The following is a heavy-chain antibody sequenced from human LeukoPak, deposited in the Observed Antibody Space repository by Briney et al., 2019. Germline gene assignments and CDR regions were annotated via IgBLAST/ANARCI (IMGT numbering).Heavy chain of an antibody. Sequence: GGSLRLSCAASGFTFSSYSMNWVRQAPGKGPEWVSSISSSSSYIYYADSVKGRFTISRDNAKNSLYLQMNSLRAEDTAVYYCARQDGHYYYYGMDVWGQGPRSPSP. V-gene: IGHV3-21*01. CDR3: ARQDGHYYYYGMDV. D-gene: IGHD2-15*01. J-gene: IGHJ6*02. CDR2: ISSSSSYI. CDR1: GFTFSSYS.